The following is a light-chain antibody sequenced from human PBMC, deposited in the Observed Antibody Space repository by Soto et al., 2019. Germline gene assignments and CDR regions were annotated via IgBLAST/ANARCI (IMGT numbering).Light chain of an antibody. J-gene: IGKJ1*01. CDR3: QQYNNWPTWT. V-gene: IGKV3-15*01. CDR2: GAS. Sequence: IVMPQSPATLSVSPGERATLSCRASQSVSSNLAWYQQKPGQAPRLLIYGASTRATGIPARFSGSGSGTEFTLTISSLQSEDFAVYYCQQYNNWPTWTFGQGTKVDI. CDR1: QSVSSN.